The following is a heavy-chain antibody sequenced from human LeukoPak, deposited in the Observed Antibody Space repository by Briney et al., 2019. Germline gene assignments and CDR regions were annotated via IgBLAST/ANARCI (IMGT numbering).Heavy chain of an antibody. Sequence: PSQTLSLTCTVSGDSIRNGRHYWSWIRQPPGKGLEWIGYIHYSGSTNYNPSLKSRVTISGDTSQNQFSLKLNSVTAADTAMYYCARAFGCYPGICGFDIWGQGTMVTVSS. D-gene: IGHD2-15*01. CDR1: GDSIRNGRHY. CDR2: IHYSGST. V-gene: IGHV4-61*01. CDR3: ARAFGCYPGICGFDI. J-gene: IGHJ3*02.